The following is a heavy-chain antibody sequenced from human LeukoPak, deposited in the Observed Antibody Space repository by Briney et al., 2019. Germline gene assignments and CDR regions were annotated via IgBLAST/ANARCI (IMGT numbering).Heavy chain of an antibody. D-gene: IGHD6-19*01. Sequence: EASVKVSCKASGYTFTGYYMHWVRQAPGQGLEWMGWINPNSGGTNYAQKFQGRVTMTRDTSISTAYMELSRLRSDDTAVYYCARVRAVAGESSNFDYWGQGTLVTVSS. CDR1: GYTFTGYY. CDR2: INPNSGGT. CDR3: ARVRAVAGESSNFDY. J-gene: IGHJ4*02. V-gene: IGHV1-2*02.